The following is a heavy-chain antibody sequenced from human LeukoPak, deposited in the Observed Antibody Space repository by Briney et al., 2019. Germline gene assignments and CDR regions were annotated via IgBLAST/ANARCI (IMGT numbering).Heavy chain of an antibody. CDR3: VRDYYDSSGYWYYFDY. CDR2: INHSGST. CDR1: GGSFSGYY. Sequence: SETLSLTCAVYGGSFSGYYWSWIRQPPGKGLEWIGEINHSGSTNYNPSLKSRVTISVDTSKNQFSLKLSSVTAADTAVYYCVRDYYDSSGYWYYFDYWGQGTLVTVSS. J-gene: IGHJ4*02. D-gene: IGHD3-22*01. V-gene: IGHV4-34*01.